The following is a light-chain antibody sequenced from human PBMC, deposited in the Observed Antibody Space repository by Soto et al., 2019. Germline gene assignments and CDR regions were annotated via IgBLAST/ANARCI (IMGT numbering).Light chain of an antibody. J-gene: IGKJ3*01. CDR1: QDISNY. CDR2: DAS. V-gene: IGKV1-33*01. Sequence: DIQMTQSPSSLSASVGDRVTITCQASQDISNYLNWYQQKPGKAPKLLIYDASNLETGVPSRFSGSGSGTDFTSTISSLQPEDIATYYCQQYDNLLFTFGPGTKVDIK. CDR3: QQYDNLLFT.